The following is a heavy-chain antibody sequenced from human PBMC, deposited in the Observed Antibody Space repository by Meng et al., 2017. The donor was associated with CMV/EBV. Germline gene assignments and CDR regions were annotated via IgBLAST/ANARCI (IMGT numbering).Heavy chain of an antibody. CDR2: INPNSGGT. D-gene: IGHD1-26*01. J-gene: IGHJ6*02. CDR3: ARAEWELTRDYGMDV. CDR1: GYTFTGYY. Sequence: ASVKVSCKASGYTFTGYYMSWVRQAPGQGLEWMGWINPNSGGTNSAQKFQGRVTMTRDTSISTAYMELSRLRSDDTAVYYCARAEWELTRDYGMDVWGQGTTVTVSS. V-gene: IGHV1-2*02.